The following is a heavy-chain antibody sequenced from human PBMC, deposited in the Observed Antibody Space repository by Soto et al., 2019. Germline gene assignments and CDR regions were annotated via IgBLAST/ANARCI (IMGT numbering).Heavy chain of an antibody. CDR2: IWYDGSNK. CDR1: GFTFSSYG. Sequence: QVQLVESGGGVVQPGSSLRLSCAASGFTFSSYGMHWVRQAPGKGLEWVAVIWYDGSNKYYADSVKGRFTISRDNSKNTLYLQMNSLRAEDTAVYYCARGGWDIVATRFDYWGQGTLVTVSS. D-gene: IGHD5-12*01. V-gene: IGHV3-33*01. CDR3: ARGGWDIVATRFDY. J-gene: IGHJ4*02.